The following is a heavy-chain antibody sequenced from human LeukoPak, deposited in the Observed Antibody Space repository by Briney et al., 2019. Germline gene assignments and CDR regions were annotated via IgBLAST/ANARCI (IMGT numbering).Heavy chain of an antibody. D-gene: IGHD1-14*01. CDR3: ARDPGPSNPYYYYVMDV. CDR1: GFTFSSYW. Sequence: PGGSLRLSCEVSGFTFSSYWMHWVRQAPGKGLVWVSRINTDGSSTSYADSVKGRFTISRDNSKNTLYLQMNSLRAEDTAVYYCARDPGPSNPYYYYVMDVWGQGTTVTVSS. V-gene: IGHV3-74*01. CDR2: INTDGSST. J-gene: IGHJ6*02.